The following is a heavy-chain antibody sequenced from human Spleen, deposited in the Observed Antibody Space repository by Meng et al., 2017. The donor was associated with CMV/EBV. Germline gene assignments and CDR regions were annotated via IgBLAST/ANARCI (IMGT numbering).Heavy chain of an antibody. V-gene: IGHV4-59*12. J-gene: IGHJ4*02. CDR1: GGSISSYY. CDR2: IYHRGNT. Sequence: SETLSLTCTVSGGSISSYYWSWIRQPPGKGLEWIGTIYHRGNTYYNPSLKSRITISVDTSRNQFSLKLRSVTAADTAVYYCAREIRYSSSWSNFDFWGQGTLVTVSS. CDR3: AREIRYSSSWSNFDF. D-gene: IGHD6-13*01.